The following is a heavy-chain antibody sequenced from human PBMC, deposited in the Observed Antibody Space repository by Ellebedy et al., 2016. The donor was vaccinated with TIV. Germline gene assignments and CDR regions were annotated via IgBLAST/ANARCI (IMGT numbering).Heavy chain of an antibody. Sequence: GGSLRLXXAASGFTFSSYDIHWVRQATGKGLEWVSAIGTAGDTYYPGSVKGRFTISRENAKNSLYLQMNSLRAEDTAVYYCARGGDGNWYFDLWGRGTLVTVSS. D-gene: IGHD7-27*01. CDR1: GFTFSSYD. CDR2: IGTAGDT. J-gene: IGHJ2*01. V-gene: IGHV3-13*01. CDR3: ARGGDGNWYFDL.